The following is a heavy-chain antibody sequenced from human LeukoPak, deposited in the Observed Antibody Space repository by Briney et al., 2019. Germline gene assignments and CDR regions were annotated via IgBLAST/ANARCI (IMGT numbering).Heavy chain of an antibody. CDR1: GYTFTSYG. D-gene: IGHD3-16*01. CDR3: ARALYYDYIWEYFDY. Sequence: ASVKVSCKASGYTFTSYGISWVRQAPGQGLEWMGWISAYNGNTNYAHKLQGRVTMTTDTSKSTAYMELRSLRSDDTAVYYCARALYYDYIWEYFDYWGQGTLVTVSS. J-gene: IGHJ4*02. CDR2: ISAYNGNT. V-gene: IGHV1-18*01.